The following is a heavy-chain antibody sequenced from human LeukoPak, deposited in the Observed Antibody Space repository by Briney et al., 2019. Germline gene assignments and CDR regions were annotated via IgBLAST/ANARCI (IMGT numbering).Heavy chain of an antibody. CDR2: IHYTGNT. CDR1: GYSISSGYY. Sequence: SETLSLTCTVSGYSISSGYYWGWIRQPPGKGLEWIGSIHYTGNTYNNPSLKSRVTISVDTSKNQFSLKLTSVTAADTAVYFCARVWSGNYYEDRGAFDIWGHGTMVTVSS. V-gene: IGHV4-38-2*02. D-gene: IGHD3-22*01. CDR3: ARVWSGNYYEDRGAFDI. J-gene: IGHJ3*02.